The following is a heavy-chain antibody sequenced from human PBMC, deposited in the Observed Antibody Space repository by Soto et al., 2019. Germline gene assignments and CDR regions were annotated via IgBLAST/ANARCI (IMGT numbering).Heavy chain of an antibody. CDR1: GGTFSSYA. CDR2: IIPIFGTA. J-gene: IGHJ5*02. V-gene: IGHV1-69*01. D-gene: IGHD3-10*01. CDR3: ARDRITMVRGVIISRYGFDP. Sequence: QVQLVQSGAEVKKPGSSVKVSCKASGGTFSSYAISWVRQAPGQGLEWMGGIIPIFGTANYAQKFQGRVTITADESTSTAYMELSSLRSEDTAVYYCARDRITMVRGVIISRYGFDPWGQGTLVTVSS.